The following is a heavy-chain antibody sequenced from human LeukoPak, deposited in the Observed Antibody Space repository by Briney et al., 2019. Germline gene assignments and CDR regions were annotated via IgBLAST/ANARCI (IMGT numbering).Heavy chain of an antibody. V-gene: IGHV3-33*01. CDR1: GFTFSSYG. CDR3: ASDLAAEHAFDI. J-gene: IGHJ3*02. D-gene: IGHD6-13*01. Sequence: GGSLRLSCAASGFTFSSYGMHWVRQAPGKGLEWVAVIWYDGSNKYYADSVKGRFTISRDNSKNTLYLQMNSLRAEDTAVYYCASDLAAEHAFDIWGQGTVVTVSS. CDR2: IWYDGSNK.